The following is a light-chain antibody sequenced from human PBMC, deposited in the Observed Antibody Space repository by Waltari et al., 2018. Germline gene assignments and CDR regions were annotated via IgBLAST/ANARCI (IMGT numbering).Light chain of an antibody. CDR1: QTVLSSSNNKNC. J-gene: IGKJ4*01. V-gene: IGKV4-1*01. CDR2: WAS. CDR3: QQYYTSPLT. Sequence: DIVMTQSPDSLAVSLGERATINCKSSQTVLSSSNNKNCLAWYYQKPGQPPRLLIYWASTRESGVPDRFSGSGSGTDFTLTISSLQAEDVAVYYCQQYYTSPLTFGGGTKVEI.